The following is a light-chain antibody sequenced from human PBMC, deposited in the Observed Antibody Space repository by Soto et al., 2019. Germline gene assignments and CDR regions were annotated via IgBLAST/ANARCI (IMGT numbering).Light chain of an antibody. CDR3: VSYTSSTTYG. V-gene: IGLV2-14*03. J-gene: IGLJ1*01. Sequence: SVLTQPASVSDSPGQSITISCTGTSSDVGGSNFVSWYQQHPGKPPKLIIYDVANRPSGVSNRFSGSKSGSTASLIISRLQTEDEADYYCVSYTSSTTYGFGTGTKVTVL. CDR2: DVA. CDR1: SSDVGGSNF.